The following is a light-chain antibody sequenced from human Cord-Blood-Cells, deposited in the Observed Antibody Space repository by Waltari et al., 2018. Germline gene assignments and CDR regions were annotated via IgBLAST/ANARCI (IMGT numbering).Light chain of an antibody. CDR2: GKN. Sequence: SSELTQDPAVSVALGQTVRITCQGHSRRSYYAIWYQQNPGQAPVLVIYGKNNRPSGIPDRFSGSSSGNTASLTITGAQAEDEADYYCNSRDSSGNLVVFGGGTKLTVL. J-gene: IGLJ2*01. CDR1: SRRSYY. CDR3: NSRDSSGNLVV. V-gene: IGLV3-19*01.